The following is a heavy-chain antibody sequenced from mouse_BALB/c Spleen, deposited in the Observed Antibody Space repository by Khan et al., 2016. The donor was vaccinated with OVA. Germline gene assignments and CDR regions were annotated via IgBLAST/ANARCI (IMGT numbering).Heavy chain of an antibody. CDR2: INPTTGYT. D-gene: IGHD1-1*01. J-gene: IGHJ2*01. CDR1: GYTFINYW. Sequence: QVQLQQSGAELAKPGASVKMSCKASGYTFINYWMNWVKQRPGPGLEWIGYINPTTGYTEYNLKFKDKATLTADKSSSTAHMQLSSLTSEDSAVYYCARRGLRWDFDYWGQGTTLTVSS. CDR3: ARRGLRWDFDY. V-gene: IGHV1-7*01.